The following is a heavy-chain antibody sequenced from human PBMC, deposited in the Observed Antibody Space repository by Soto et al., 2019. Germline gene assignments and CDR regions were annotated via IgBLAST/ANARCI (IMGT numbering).Heavy chain of an antibody. Sequence: QVQLVQSGAEVKKPGASVKVSCKASGYTFTSYYMHWVRQAPGQGLEWLGIINPSGGSTSYAKKFQGRVTMTRDTSTSTVYMELSNLISEDTAVYYCARDRRPYIVATIGDCVQGTLVTGSS. D-gene: IGHD5-12*01. V-gene: IGHV1-46*01. CDR2: INPSGGST. CDR3: ARDRRPYIVATIGD. J-gene: IGHJ4*02. CDR1: GYTFTSYY.